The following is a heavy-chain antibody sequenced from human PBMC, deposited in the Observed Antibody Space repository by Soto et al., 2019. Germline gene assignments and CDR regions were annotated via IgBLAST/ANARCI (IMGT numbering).Heavy chain of an antibody. Sequence: ASVKVSCKASGYTFTGYYVHWVRQAPGQGLEWMGWINPNSGGTNYAQKFQGWVTMTRDTSISTAYMELSRLRSGDTAVYYCARGYSSSETPNYYYGMDVWGQGTTVTVSS. J-gene: IGHJ6*02. CDR1: GYTFTGYY. CDR3: ARGYSSSETPNYYYGMDV. V-gene: IGHV1-2*04. CDR2: INPNSGGT. D-gene: IGHD6-13*01.